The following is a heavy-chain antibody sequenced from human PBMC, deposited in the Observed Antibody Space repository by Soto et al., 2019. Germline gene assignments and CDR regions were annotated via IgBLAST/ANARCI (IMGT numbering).Heavy chain of an antibody. V-gene: IGHV3-15*01. D-gene: IGHD4-17*01. CDR2: IKSKTDGGTT. Sequence: GGSLRLSCAASGCTFINAWMSWVRQAPGKGLEWVGRIKSKTDGGTTDYAAPVKGRFTISRDDSKNTLYLQMNSLKTEDTAVYYCLATVTPFDYWGQGTLVTVSS. CDR3: LATVTPFDY. J-gene: IGHJ4*02. CDR1: GCTFINAW.